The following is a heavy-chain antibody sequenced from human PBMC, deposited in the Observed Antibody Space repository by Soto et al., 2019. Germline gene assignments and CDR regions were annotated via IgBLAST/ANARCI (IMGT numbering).Heavy chain of an antibody. Sequence: EAQLLESGGGLVQPGGSLRLCCASSGLPFSNYAMTWVRQAPGKGLEWVSIISASGYSAYYGGAVKGRFTTSRDNSRSTLYLQMNALRAEDTVVYYCAKGDLLWDPFDLWGQGTLVTVSS. V-gene: IGHV3-23*01. CDR2: ISASGYSA. D-gene: IGHD3-16*01. CDR3: AKGDLLWDPFDL. J-gene: IGHJ4*02. CDR1: GLPFSNYA.